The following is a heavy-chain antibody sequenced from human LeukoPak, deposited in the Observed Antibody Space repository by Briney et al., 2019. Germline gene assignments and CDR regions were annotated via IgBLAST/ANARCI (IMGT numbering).Heavy chain of an antibody. CDR3: ARGRRSSTSCYALFY. J-gene: IGHJ4*02. Sequence: SVKVSCKASGGTFSSYAISWVRQAPGQGLEWMGGIIPIFGTANYAQKFQGRVTITTDESTSTAYMELSSLRSEDTAVYYCARGRRSSTSCYALFYWGQGTLVTVSS. V-gene: IGHV1-69*05. CDR1: GGTFSSYA. CDR2: IIPIFGTA. D-gene: IGHD2-2*01.